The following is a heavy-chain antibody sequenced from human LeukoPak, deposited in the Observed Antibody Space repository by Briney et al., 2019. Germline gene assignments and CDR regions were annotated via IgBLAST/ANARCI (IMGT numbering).Heavy chain of an antibody. D-gene: IGHD3-10*01. J-gene: IGHJ4*02. Sequence: ASVKVSCKASGYTFTSYGISWVRQAPGQGLEWMGWISAYNGNTNYAQKLQGRVTMTTDTSTSTAYTELRSLRSDDTAVYYCARYNSMFRGVTTSDYWGQGTLVTVSS. CDR2: ISAYNGNT. CDR1: GYTFTSYG. V-gene: IGHV1-18*01. CDR3: ARYNSMFRGVTTSDY.